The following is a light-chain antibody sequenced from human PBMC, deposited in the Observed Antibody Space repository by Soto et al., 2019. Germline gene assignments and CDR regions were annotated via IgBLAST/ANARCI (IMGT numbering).Light chain of an antibody. J-gene: IGLJ1*01. CDR2: DVN. Sequence: QSALTQPASVSGSPGQSITISCIGTSSDVGGSDYVSWYQQHPGKAPKVVMFDVNNRPSGVSNRFSGSKSANTASLTISALQTEDEADYYCSSFSSSNSYVFGTGTKLTVL. CDR1: SSDVGGSDY. CDR3: SSFSSSNSYV. V-gene: IGLV2-14*01.